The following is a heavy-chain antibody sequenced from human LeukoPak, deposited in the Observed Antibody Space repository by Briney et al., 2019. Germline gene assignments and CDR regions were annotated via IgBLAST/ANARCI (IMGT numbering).Heavy chain of an antibody. CDR2: ISSSSSYI. CDR1: GFTFSSYS. J-gene: IGHJ4*02. CDR3: AREDHHYGGKINY. D-gene: IGHD4-23*01. Sequence: GGSLRLSCAASGFTFSSYSMNWVRQAPGKGLEWVSSISSSSSYIYYADSVKGRFTISRDNAKNSLYLQMNSLRAEDTAVYYCAREDHHYGGKINYWGQGTLVTVSS. V-gene: IGHV3-21*01.